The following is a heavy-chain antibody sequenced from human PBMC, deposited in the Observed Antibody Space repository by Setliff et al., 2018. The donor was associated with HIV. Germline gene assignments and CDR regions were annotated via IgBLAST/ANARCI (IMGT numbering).Heavy chain of an antibody. CDR3: ARQGGYNSPLMV. CDR1: GGSITSYY. J-gene: IGHJ4*02. CDR2: IFDSGTT. Sequence: SETLSLTCTVSGGSITSYYWNWIRQSPGKGLEWIGYIFDSGTTKYNPSVTSRVTISVDASKSQFFLQLISVTAADAAVYYCARQGGYNSPLMVWGQGKLVTVSS. V-gene: IGHV4-59*08. D-gene: IGHD1-20*01.